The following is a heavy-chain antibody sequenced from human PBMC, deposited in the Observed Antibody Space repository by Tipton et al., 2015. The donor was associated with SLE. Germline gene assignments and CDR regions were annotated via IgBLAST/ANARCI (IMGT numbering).Heavy chain of an antibody. D-gene: IGHD6-13*01. V-gene: IGHV3-23*01. CDR2: ISGSGGST. Sequence: SLRLSCAASGFTFSDYYMSWIRQAPGKGLEWVSAISGSGGSTYYADSVKGRFTISRDNSKNTLYLQMNSLRAEDTAVYYCAKWEDSSSWYEAFDIWGQGTMVTVSS. J-gene: IGHJ3*02. CDR1: GFTFSDYY. CDR3: AKWEDSSSWYEAFDI.